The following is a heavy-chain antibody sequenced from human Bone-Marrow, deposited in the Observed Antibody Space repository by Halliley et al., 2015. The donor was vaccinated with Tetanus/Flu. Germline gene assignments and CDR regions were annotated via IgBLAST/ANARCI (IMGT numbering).Heavy chain of an antibody. CDR3: ASRRSVGTTYFEY. CDR2: VIGGGGGT. V-gene: IGHV3-23*01. D-gene: IGHD1-26*01. Sequence: VSGVIGGGGGTSHADSGKGRFTISRDNSKNALYLQMNTWRDDDTAVYYCASRRSVGTTYFEYWGQGTRVTVSS. J-gene: IGHJ4*02.